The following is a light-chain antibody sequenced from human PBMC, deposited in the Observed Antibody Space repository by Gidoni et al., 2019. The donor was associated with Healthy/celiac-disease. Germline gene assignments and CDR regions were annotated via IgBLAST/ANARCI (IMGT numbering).Light chain of an antibody. CDR2: GAS. V-gene: IGKV3-15*01. CDR1: QSVSSN. J-gene: IGKJ1*01. Sequence: LMAQSPATLSVSPGERATLSCRASQSVSSNLAWYQQKPGQAPRLLIYGASTRATGIPARLRGSGSGTELTHTISSLQYEDFAVYDCQQYNNWWTFGQGTKVEIK. CDR3: QQYNNWWT.